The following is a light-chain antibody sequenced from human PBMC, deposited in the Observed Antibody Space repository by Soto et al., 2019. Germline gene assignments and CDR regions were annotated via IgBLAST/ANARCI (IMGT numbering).Light chain of an antibody. V-gene: IGKV3-20*01. CDR3: QHYDSSRPVWT. J-gene: IGKJ1*01. CDR2: GAS. Sequence: ETVLTQSPGTLSLSPGERATLSCRASQSVSSNFLAWYRQRPGQAPRLLIYGASSRATGIPDRFSGSGSGTDFTLTISRLEPEDFAVYYCQHYDSSRPVWTFGQGTKVEVK. CDR1: QSVSSNF.